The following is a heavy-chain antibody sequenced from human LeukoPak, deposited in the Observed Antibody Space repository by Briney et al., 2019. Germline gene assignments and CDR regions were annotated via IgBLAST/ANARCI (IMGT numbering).Heavy chain of an antibody. Sequence: PGGSLRLSCAASGFTFSNYGMNWVRQAPGKGLEWVSTISGRSDSTYYADSAKGRFTISRDNSKDTLYLQLNYLRAEDTAVYYCAKASGYYYDSSGYYLGAFDIWGPGTMTVSS. D-gene: IGHD3-22*01. CDR3: AKASGYYYDSSGYYLGAFDI. J-gene: IGHJ3*02. CDR1: GFTFSNYG. V-gene: IGHV3-23*01. CDR2: ISGRSDST.